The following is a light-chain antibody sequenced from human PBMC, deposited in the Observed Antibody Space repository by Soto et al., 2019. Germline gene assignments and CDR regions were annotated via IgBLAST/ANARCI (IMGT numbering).Light chain of an antibody. V-gene: IGKV3-20*01. CDR3: QQYGDSPLT. Sequence: EIVMTPSPATLSVSPVERATLSCRASQSVSSNLAWYQQKPGQAPRLLIYGASSRATGIPDRFTGSGSGTDFALTISRLEPEDFGVYYCQQYGDSPLTSGPGTKVDIK. CDR1: QSVSSN. CDR2: GAS. J-gene: IGKJ3*01.